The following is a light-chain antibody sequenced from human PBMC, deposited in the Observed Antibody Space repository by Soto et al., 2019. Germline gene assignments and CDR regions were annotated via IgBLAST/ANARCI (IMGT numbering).Light chain of an antibody. CDR2: GAS. Sequence: EIVMTQSPATLSVSPGERATLSCRASQSVSSNLAWYQQKHGQAPRLLIYGASTRATGTPARFSGSGSGTEFTLTISSLQSEDFAVYYCQQYNNWWTFGQGTKVEIK. CDR1: QSVSSN. J-gene: IGKJ1*01. CDR3: QQYNNWWT. V-gene: IGKV3-15*01.